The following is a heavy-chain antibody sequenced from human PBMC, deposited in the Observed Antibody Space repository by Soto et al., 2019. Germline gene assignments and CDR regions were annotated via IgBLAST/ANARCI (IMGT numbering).Heavy chain of an antibody. CDR3: ARGQERGLLWFGELLQRHYYYYGMDV. Sequence: SETLSLTCTISGGSISSSGYYWGWIRQPPGKGLEWIACIYYSGSTYYNPSLKSRVTISVDTSKNQFSLKLSSVTAADTAVYYCARGQERGLLWFGELLQRHYYYYGMDVWGQGTTVTVS. J-gene: IGHJ6*02. V-gene: IGHV4-39*07. D-gene: IGHD3-10*01. CDR2: IYYSGST. CDR1: GGSISSSGYY.